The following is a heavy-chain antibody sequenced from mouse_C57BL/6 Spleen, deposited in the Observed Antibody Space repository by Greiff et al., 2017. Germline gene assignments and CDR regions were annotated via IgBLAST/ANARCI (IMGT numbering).Heavy chain of an antibody. V-gene: IGHV1-26*01. CDR2: INPNNGGT. D-gene: IGHD1-1*01. CDR1: GYTFTDYY. CDR3: ARGGIITTVVPY. J-gene: IGHJ3*01. Sequence: EVKLQESGPELVKPGASVKISCKASGYTFTDYYMNWVKQSPGKSLEWIGDINPNNGGTSYNQKFKGKATLTVDKSSSTAYMELRSLTSEDSAVYYCARGGIITTVVPYWGQGTLVTVSA.